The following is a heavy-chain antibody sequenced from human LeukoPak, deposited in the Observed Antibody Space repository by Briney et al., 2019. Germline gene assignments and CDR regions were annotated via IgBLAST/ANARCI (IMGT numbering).Heavy chain of an antibody. D-gene: IGHD6-13*01. CDR3: ARDQSKSAAGTSKDGHAFDI. V-gene: IGHV4-31*03. CDR1: GGSISSGGYY. Sequence: SQTLSLTCTVSGGSISSGGYYWSWIRQHPGKGLEWIGYIYYSGSTYYNPSLKSRVTISVDTSKNQFSLKLSSVTAADTAVYYCARDQSKSAAGTSKDGHAFDIWGQGTMVTVSS. CDR2: IYYSGST. J-gene: IGHJ3*02.